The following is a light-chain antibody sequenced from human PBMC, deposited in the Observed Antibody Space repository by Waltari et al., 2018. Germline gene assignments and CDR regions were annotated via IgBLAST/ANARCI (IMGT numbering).Light chain of an antibody. V-gene: IGKV3-15*01. J-gene: IGKJ1*01. CDR2: GAS. CDR3: QQYNTWLRGT. CDR1: QSVRSN. Sequence: EILMTQSPATLSVSPGERATLPCRASQSVRSNLAWYQQKPGQAPRLLIYGASSRAPGIPARFSGSGSGTEFTLTISSLQSEDFAVYYCQQYNTWLRGTFGQGTKVEIK.